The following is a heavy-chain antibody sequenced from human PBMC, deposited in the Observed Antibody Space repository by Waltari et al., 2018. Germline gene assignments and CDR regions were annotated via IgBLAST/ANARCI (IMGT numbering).Heavy chain of an antibody. CDR2: IYSGGST. CDR3: AKVRVDRYYDSDGYGYGMDV. J-gene: IGHJ6*02. CDR1: GFTVSSNY. V-gene: IGHV3-66*02. D-gene: IGHD3-22*01. Sequence: EVQLVESGGGLVQPGGSLRLSCAASGFTVSSNYMSWVRQAPGKGLEWVSVIYSGGSTYYADSVKGRFTISRDNSKNTLYLQMNSLRAEDTASYYCAKVRVDRYYDSDGYGYGMDVWGQGTTVTVSS.